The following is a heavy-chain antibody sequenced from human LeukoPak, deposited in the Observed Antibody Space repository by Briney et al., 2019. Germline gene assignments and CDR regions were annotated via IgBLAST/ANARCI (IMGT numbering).Heavy chain of an antibody. CDR3: ARDRRERAFDI. V-gene: IGHV1-69*13. CDR1: GGTFSSYA. J-gene: IGHJ3*02. Sequence: GASVKVSCKASGGTFSSYAISWVRQAPGQGLEWMGGIIPIFGTANYAQKFQGRVTITADESTSTAYMELSSLTSEDTAVYYCARDRRERAFDIWGQGTMVTVSS. D-gene: IGHD1-1*01. CDR2: IIPIFGTA.